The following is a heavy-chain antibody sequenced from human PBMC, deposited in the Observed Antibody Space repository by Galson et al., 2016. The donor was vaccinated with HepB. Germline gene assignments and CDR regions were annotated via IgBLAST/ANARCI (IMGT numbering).Heavy chain of an antibody. Sequence: SLRLSCADSGFTFSIYSMHWVRQAPGKGLEWISQITSSSSVTYYADSVRGRFTISRDNAKKSLYLQMNSLRDEDTSVYYWANDWYGYMAYWGQGTLVTVSS. CDR1: GFTFSIYS. CDR2: ITSSSSVT. D-gene: IGHD3-9*01. J-gene: IGHJ4*02. CDR3: ANDWYGYMAY. V-gene: IGHV3-48*02.